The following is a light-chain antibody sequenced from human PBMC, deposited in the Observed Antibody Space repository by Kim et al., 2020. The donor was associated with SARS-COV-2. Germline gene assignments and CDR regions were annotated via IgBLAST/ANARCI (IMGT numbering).Light chain of an antibody. CDR1: KWGDKY. V-gene: IGLV3-1*01. CDR3: QAWDSGTVV. Sequence: SMSPGQTASITWSRDKWGDKYVCWYQQTAGPSLVLVIYQDTKRPAGIPGRFSASSCGTTATLTISGAQGMEEADYCCQAWDSGTVVFGGGTKLSVL. CDR2: QDT. J-gene: IGLJ3*02.